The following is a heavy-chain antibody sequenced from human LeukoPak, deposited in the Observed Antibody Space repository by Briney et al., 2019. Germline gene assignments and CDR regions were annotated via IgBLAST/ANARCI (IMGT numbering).Heavy chain of an antibody. V-gene: IGHV3-21*01. J-gene: IGHJ5*02. CDR1: GFTFSSYA. CDR3: ASNAAPGYSSGWYDDNWFDP. D-gene: IGHD6-19*01. Sequence: GGSLRLSCAASGFTFSSYAMSWVRQAPGKGLEWVSSISSSSSYIYYADSVKGRFTISRDNAKNSLYLQMNSLRAEDTAVYYCASNAAPGYSSGWYDDNWFDPWGQGTLVTVSS. CDR2: ISSSSSYI.